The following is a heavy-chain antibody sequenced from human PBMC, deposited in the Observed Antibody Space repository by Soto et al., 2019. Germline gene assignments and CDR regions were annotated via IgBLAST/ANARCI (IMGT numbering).Heavy chain of an antibody. V-gene: IGHV3-73*02. CDR1: RFTFSGSA. J-gene: IGHJ4*02. Sequence: EVQLVESGGGLVQPGGSLKLSCAASRFTFSGSAMHWVRQASGKGLEWVGRIRSKANSYATAYTASVKGRFTISRDDSKNTAYLQMNSLKTEDTAVYYCTRFYLGYCTNGVCYNDYWGQGTLVTVSS. CDR2: IRSKANSYAT. CDR3: TRFYLGYCTNGVCYNDY. D-gene: IGHD2-8*01.